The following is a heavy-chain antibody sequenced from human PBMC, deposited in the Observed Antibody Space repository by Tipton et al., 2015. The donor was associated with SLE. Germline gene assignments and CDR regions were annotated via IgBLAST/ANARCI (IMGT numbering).Heavy chain of an antibody. Sequence: TLSLTCAVYGGSFSGYYWSWIRQPPGRGLEWIGEIKHSGRTNYKSSLKSRVTISVDTSKNQFSLKLSSVTAADTAVYYCARGIGAFDIWGQGTMVTVSS. J-gene: IGHJ3*02. CDR2: IKHSGRT. CDR3: ARGIGAFDI. CDR1: GGSFSGYY. V-gene: IGHV4-34*01.